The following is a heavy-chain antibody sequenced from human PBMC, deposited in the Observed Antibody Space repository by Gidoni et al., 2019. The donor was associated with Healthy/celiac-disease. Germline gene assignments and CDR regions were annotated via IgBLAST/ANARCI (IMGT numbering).Heavy chain of an antibody. Sequence: QVQLVQSGAELKKPGASVKVSCKASGYTFTIYYINWVRQATGQGLELMGWMNPNSGNTGYTQKFQGRVTMTRNTSISTAYMELSSLRSEDTAVYYCARGVWVPTVTYYYYYMDVWGKGTTVTVSS. CDR3: ARGVWVPTVTYYYYYMDV. J-gene: IGHJ6*03. V-gene: IGHV1-8*01. D-gene: IGHD4-4*01. CDR2: MNPNSGNT. CDR1: GYTFTIYY.